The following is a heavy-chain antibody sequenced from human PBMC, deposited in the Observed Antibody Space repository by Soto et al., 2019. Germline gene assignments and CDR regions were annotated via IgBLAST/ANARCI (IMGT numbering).Heavy chain of an antibody. J-gene: IGHJ4*02. Sequence: VQVVESGGGLVQPGGSLRLSCTSSGFTFWTFGMNWVRQAPGKGLEWISYISDNSRHIYYADSVKGRFTISRDNVKNSLSLQMNDLRDEDTGLYFCGRDKTGFVSIDYWGQGTLVTVSS. CDR1: GFTFWTFG. V-gene: IGHV3-48*02. CDR2: ISDNSRHI. CDR3: GRDKTGFVSIDY.